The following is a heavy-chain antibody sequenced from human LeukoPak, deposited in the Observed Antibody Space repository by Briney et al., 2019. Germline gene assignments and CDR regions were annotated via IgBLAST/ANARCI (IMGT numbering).Heavy chain of an antibody. Sequence: GGSLRLSCAASGFTFNSYSMNWVRQAPGKGLEWVSSIDSSGTYISYADSMKGRFTISRDNAKNSLNLHLNGLRVEDTAVYYCVRDQEDSYGPSLDYWGQGTLVTVSS. D-gene: IGHD5-18*01. CDR1: GFTFNSYS. J-gene: IGHJ4*02. V-gene: IGHV3-21*01. CDR2: IDSSGTYI. CDR3: VRDQEDSYGPSLDY.